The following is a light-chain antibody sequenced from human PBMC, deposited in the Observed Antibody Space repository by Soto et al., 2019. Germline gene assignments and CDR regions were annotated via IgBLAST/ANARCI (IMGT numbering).Light chain of an antibody. J-gene: IGKJ4*01. Sequence: MLMTQSGATLSVSPGEVASLSCRANQSIITNLAWYQQKPCQAPSLLIYVAATRATGIPARFSGSRPRTDFTATINSTQSEDLELYSCPLYNPRVGTFGGGT. CDR1: QSIITN. CDR2: VAA. V-gene: IGKV3-15*01. CDR3: PLYNPRVGT.